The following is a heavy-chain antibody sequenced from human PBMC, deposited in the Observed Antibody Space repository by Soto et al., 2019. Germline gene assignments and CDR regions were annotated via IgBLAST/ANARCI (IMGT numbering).Heavy chain of an antibody. Sequence: PSETLSLTCAVSGGSISSGGYSWSWIRQPPGKGLEWIGYIYHSGSTYYNPSLKSRVTISVDRSKNQFSLKLSSVTAADTAVYYCARGFTRITIFGVVPSLNWFDPWGQGNLVTVSS. V-gene: IGHV4-30-2*01. CDR3: ARGFTRITIFGVVPSLNWFDP. D-gene: IGHD3-3*01. CDR1: GGSISSGGYS. J-gene: IGHJ5*02. CDR2: IYHSGST.